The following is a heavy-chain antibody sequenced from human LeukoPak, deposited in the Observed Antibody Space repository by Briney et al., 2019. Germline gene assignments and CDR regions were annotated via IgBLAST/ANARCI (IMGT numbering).Heavy chain of an antibody. D-gene: IGHD2-2*01. Sequence: ASVKVSCKASGGTFSSYAINWVRQATGQGLEWMGWMNPNGGNTGYAQKFQGRVTMTRNTSISTAYMELSSLRSEDTAVYYCAIFCSTSFPCGYGMDVWGQGTTVTVSS. CDR2: MNPNGGNT. J-gene: IGHJ6*02. V-gene: IGHV1-8*02. CDR3: AIFCSTSFPCGYGMDV. CDR1: GGTFSSYA.